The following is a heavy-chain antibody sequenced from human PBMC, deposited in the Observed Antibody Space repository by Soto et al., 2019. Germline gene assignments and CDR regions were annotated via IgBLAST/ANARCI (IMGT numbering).Heavy chain of an antibody. V-gene: IGHV4-39*01. D-gene: IGHD4-4*01. Sequence: SETLSLTCSVSGGSISSSTYYWGWIRRPPGKGLEWIGTINYGGRTFYNPSLKRRVTISVDTSKNQFSLKLSSVTAADTAVYYCATYRYYFYYMDVWGKGTTVTVSS. J-gene: IGHJ6*03. CDR1: GGSISSSTYY. CDR2: INYGGRT. CDR3: ATYRYYFYYMDV.